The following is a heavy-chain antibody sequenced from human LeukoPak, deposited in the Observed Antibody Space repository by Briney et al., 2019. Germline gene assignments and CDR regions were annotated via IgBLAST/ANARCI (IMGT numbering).Heavy chain of an antibody. CDR3: AREVTTIFGVLSYPLDY. CDR2: INWNGGST. V-gene: IGHV3-20*04. J-gene: IGHJ4*02. Sequence: GGSLRLSCAASGFTFDDYGMSWVRQAPGKGLEWVSGINWNGGSTGYADSVKGRFTISRDNAKNSLYLQMSSLRAEDTALYYCAREVTTIFGVLSYPLDYWGQGTLVTVSS. CDR1: GFTFDDYG. D-gene: IGHD3-3*01.